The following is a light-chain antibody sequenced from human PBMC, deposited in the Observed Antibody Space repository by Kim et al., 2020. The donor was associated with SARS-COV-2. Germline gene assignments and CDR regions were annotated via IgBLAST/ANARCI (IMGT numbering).Light chain of an antibody. Sequence: SVALGKAARITCGGNNIGSKDVHRYQQKPGQAPVLVIYRDSNRPSGIPERFSGSNSGNTATLTISRAQAGDEADYYCQVWDSSTAVFGGGTQLTVL. V-gene: IGLV3-9*01. CDR3: QVWDSSTAV. CDR2: RDS. J-gene: IGLJ3*02. CDR1: NIGSKD.